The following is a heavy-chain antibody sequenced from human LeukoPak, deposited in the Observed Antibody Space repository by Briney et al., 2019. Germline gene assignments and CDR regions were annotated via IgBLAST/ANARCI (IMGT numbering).Heavy chain of an antibody. Sequence: SVKVSCKASGGTFSSYAISWVRQAPGQGLEWMGGIIPIFGTANYAQKFQGRVTITADKSTSTAYMELSSLRSEDTAVYYCARGGVDTAMVQYVFDYWGQGTLVTVSS. CDR1: GGTFSSYA. D-gene: IGHD5-18*01. V-gene: IGHV1-69*06. J-gene: IGHJ4*02. CDR3: ARGGVDTAMVQYVFDY. CDR2: IIPIFGTA.